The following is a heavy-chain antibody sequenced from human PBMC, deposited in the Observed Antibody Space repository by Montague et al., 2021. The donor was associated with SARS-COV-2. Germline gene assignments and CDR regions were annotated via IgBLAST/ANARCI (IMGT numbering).Heavy chain of an antibody. J-gene: IGHJ4*02. Sequence: SLRLSCAASGFTFTNYGMSWVRQAPGKGLEWVSLISDSGDNTHYADSVKGRFTISRDNSKNTVLLQMNNLRAEDTAVYYCAKSTHYYVSGTYYNTYYFDQWGQGILVTVSS. D-gene: IGHD3-10*01. CDR2: ISDSGDNT. V-gene: IGHV3-23*01. CDR3: AKSTHYYVSGTYYNTYYFDQ. CDR1: GFTFTNYG.